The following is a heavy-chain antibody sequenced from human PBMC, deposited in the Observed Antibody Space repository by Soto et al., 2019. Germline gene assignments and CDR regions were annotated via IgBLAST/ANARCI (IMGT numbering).Heavy chain of an antibody. Sequence: GASVKVSCKASGGTFSSYAISWVRQAPGQGLEWMGGIIPIFGTANYAQKFQGRVTITADESTSTAYMELSSLRSEDTAVYYCARDRDYYDSSGYYPVSTNYYGMDVWGQGTTVTVSS. CDR1: GGTFSSYA. V-gene: IGHV1-69*13. J-gene: IGHJ6*02. D-gene: IGHD3-22*01. CDR3: ARDRDYYDSSGYYPVSTNYYGMDV. CDR2: IIPIFGTA.